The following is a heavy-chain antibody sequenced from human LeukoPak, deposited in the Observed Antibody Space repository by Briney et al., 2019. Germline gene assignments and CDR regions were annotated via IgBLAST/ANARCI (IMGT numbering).Heavy chain of an antibody. D-gene: IGHD3-22*01. CDR1: GYTFTGYY. CDR2: INPNSGGT. V-gene: IGHV1-2*02. J-gene: IGHJ4*02. Sequence: GASVKVSCKASGYTFTGYYMHWVRQAPGQGLEWMGWINPNSGGTNYAQKFQGRVTMTRDTSISTAYMELSRLRSDDTAVYYCARDLGVYDSSGPAVYWGQGTLVTVSS. CDR3: ARDLGVYDSSGPAVY.